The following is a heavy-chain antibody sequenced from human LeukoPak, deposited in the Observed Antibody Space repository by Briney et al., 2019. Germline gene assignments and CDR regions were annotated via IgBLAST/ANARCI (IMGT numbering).Heavy chain of an antibody. CDR3: AKDPNGDYIGAFDF. V-gene: IGHV3-23*01. Sequence: PGGSLRLSCAASAFSFSKFALIWVRQAPGKGLEWVSANTANGGYTLYADAVKGRFTVSRDNSKNTLYLQINSLRPEDTAMYYCAKDPNGDYIGAFDFWGQGTMVTVSS. D-gene: IGHD4-17*01. CDR1: AFSFSKFA. J-gene: IGHJ3*01. CDR2: NTANGGYT.